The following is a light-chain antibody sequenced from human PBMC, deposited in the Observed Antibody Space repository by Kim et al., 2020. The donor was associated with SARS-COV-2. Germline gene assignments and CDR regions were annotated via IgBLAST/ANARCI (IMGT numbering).Light chain of an antibody. V-gene: IGLV2-14*03. Sequence: GQSITISCTGTSSDVGRSSYVSWYQQHPDKAPKLIIYDVSNRPSGISARFSGSKFENTASLTISGLQSEDEADYYCSSETSSSTLMFGTGTQLTVL. CDR2: DVS. CDR3: SSETSSSTLM. CDR1: SSDVGRSSY. J-gene: IGLJ3*02.